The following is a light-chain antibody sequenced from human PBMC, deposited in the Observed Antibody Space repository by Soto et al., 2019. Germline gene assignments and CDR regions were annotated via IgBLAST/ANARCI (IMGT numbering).Light chain of an antibody. CDR1: QSVINN. Sequence: EIVMTQSPATLSVSPGERATLSCRASQSVINNLAWYQQKPGQAPRLLIYEASTRATGSPARFSGSGSGTEFTLTISSLQSEYFAVYYCQQYNNWPQTFGQGTKVEIK. CDR3: QQYNNWPQT. J-gene: IGKJ1*01. V-gene: IGKV3-15*01. CDR2: EAS.